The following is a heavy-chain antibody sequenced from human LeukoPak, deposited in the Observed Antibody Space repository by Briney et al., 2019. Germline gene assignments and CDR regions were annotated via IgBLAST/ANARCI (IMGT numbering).Heavy chain of an antibody. J-gene: IGHJ4*02. CDR1: GDSLRSGTYY. D-gene: IGHD4-17*01. V-gene: IGHV4-61*02. CDR3: ARGGGTTRIDY. CDR2: IYTSGNT. Sequence: SETLSLTCTVSGDSLRSGTYYWSWIRQPAGKGLEWIGRIYTSGNTNYNPSLKSRVTISVDTSKNQFSLKLSSVTAADTAVYYCARGGGTTRIDYWGQGTLVTVSS.